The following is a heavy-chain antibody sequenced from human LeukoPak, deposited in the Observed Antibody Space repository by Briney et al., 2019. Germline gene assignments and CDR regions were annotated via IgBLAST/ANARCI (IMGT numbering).Heavy chain of an antibody. D-gene: IGHD2-15*01. J-gene: IGHJ4*02. CDR3: ARGLFCSGGGCYSGVAGVFDY. V-gene: IGHV1-18*04. Sequence: ASVKVSCKASGYTFTSYGISWVRQAPGQGLEWMGWISAYNGNTNYAQKLQGRVTMTTDTSTSTAYMELRSLRSDDTAVYYCARGLFCSGGGCYSGVAGVFDYWGQGTLVTVSS. CDR2: ISAYNGNT. CDR1: GYTFTSYG.